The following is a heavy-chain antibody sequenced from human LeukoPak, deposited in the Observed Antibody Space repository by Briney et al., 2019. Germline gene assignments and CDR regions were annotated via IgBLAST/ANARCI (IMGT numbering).Heavy chain of an antibody. CDR1: GLRFSTYA. Sequence: PRRCLRLSFSASGLRFSTYAIDSVRQAPGKGLEWVALIWHDASPTIYTESVKGRFTISRDNSKNTVYLQMNSLGGEDTAVYYCAREIFGSGSYPDYWGQGTLVTVSS. D-gene: IGHD3-10*01. V-gene: IGHV3-33*01. CDR2: IWHDASPT. J-gene: IGHJ4*02. CDR3: AREIFGSGSYPDY.